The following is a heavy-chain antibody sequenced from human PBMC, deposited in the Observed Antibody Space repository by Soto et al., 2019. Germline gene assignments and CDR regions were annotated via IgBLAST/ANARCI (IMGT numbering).Heavy chain of an antibody. CDR1: GFTFSSYE. CDR3: ARRAYDSRGYYLDY. CDR2: ISSGGNTI. V-gene: IGHV3-48*03. D-gene: IGHD3-22*01. Sequence: GGSLRLSCAVSGFTFSSYEMNWVRQAPGKGLEWVSYISSGGNTIYYADSVKGRFTISRDNAKSSLYLHLNSLRAEDTAVYYCARRAYDSRGYYLDYWGQGALVTVSS. J-gene: IGHJ4*02.